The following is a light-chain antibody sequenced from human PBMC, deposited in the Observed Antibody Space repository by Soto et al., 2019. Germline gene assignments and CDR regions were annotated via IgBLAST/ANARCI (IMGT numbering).Light chain of an antibody. Sequence: QSALTQPASVSGSPGQSITISCTGNSSDVGGYNYVSWYQQHPGKAPKLMIYEVSNRPSGVSNRFSGSKSGNMASLTISGLQAEDEADYYCSSYTSSSTFFGTGTKLTVL. J-gene: IGLJ1*01. CDR2: EVS. CDR1: SSDVGGYNY. V-gene: IGLV2-14*01. CDR3: SSYTSSSTF.